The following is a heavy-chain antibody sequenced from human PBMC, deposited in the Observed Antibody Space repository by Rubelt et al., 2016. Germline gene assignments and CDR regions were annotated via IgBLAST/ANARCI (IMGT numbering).Heavy chain of an antibody. J-gene: IGHJ4*02. Sequence: QVQLQQWGAGLLKPSETLSLTCAVYGESFGYYYWSWIRQPPGKGLEWIGSVFYSGTTYYKESLKSRVTISVDTSKNQFSRKLRSVTAADTAVYYCARTGYCSGGTRYSVVDYWGQGTLVTVSS. D-gene: IGHD2-15*01. CDR3: ARTGYCSGGTRYSVVDY. CDR1: GESFGYYY. CDR2: VFYSGTT. V-gene: IGHV4-34*12.